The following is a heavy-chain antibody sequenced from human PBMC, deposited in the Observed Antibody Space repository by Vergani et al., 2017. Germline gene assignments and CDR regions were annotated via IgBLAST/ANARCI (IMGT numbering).Heavy chain of an antibody. CDR3: ARGKARACDY. Sequence: QVQLQESGPGLVKPSQTLSLTCTVSGGSISSGGYYWSWIRQPPGKGLEWIGEINHSGSTNYNPSLKSRVTISVDTSKNQFSLKLSSVTAADTAVYYCARGKARACDYWGQGTLVTVSS. V-gene: IGHV4-31*03. J-gene: IGHJ4*02. CDR2: INHSGST. CDR1: GGSISSGGYY.